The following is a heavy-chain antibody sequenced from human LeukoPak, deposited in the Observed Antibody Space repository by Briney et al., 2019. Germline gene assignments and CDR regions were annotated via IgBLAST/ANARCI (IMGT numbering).Heavy chain of an antibody. CDR1: GFTFSSYW. CDR2: IKQDGSEK. D-gene: IGHD7-27*01. CDR3: GRFTRSGDSVY. J-gene: IGHJ4*02. V-gene: IGHV3-7*04. Sequence: GGSLRLSCAASGFTFSSYWMSWVRQAPGEGLEWVANIKQDGSEKQYVDSVKGRFAISRDNAENSLYLQMNSLKAEDTAVYYCGRFTRSGDSVYWGQGTLVTVSS.